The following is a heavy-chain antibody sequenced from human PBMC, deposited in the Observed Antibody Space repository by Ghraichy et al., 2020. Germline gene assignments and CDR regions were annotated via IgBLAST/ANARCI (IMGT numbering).Heavy chain of an antibody. V-gene: IGHV7-4-1*02. Sequence: ASVKVSCKASGYTFTSYVMNWVRQAPGQGLEWMGWINTNTGNPTYAQAFTGRFVFSLDTSVSTAYLQISSLKAEDTAVYYCARGHLILAAAGPHDYWGQGTLVTVSS. CDR3: ARGHLILAAAGPHDY. J-gene: IGHJ4*02. CDR2: INTNTGNP. D-gene: IGHD6-13*01. CDR1: GYTFTSYV.